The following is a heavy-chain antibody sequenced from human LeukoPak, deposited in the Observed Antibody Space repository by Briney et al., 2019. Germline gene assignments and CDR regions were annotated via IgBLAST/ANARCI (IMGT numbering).Heavy chain of an antibody. D-gene: IGHD6-19*01. V-gene: IGHV3-30*18. CDR3: AKEKPVFGYSSGFDY. J-gene: IGHJ4*02. CDR2: ISYDGSNK. Sequence: PGRSLRLSCAASGFTFSSYGIHWVRQAPGKGLEWVAVISYDGSNKYYADSVKGRFTISRDNSKNTLYLQMNCLRAEDTAVYYCAKEKPVFGYSSGFDYWGQGTLVTVSS. CDR1: GFTFSSYG.